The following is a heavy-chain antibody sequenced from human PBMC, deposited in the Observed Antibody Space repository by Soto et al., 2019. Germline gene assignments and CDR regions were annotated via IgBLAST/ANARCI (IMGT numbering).Heavy chain of an antibody. CDR3: AKDRGSGSYAANYYYYGMDV. V-gene: IGHV3-9*01. Sequence: PGGSLRLSCAASGFTFDDYAMHWVRQAPGKGLEWVSGVNWNSGRIGYADSVKGRFTISRDNAKTSLYLQMNSLRAEDTASYYCAKDRGSGSYAANYYYYGMDVWGQGTTVTVSS. J-gene: IGHJ6*02. D-gene: IGHD3-10*01. CDR1: GFTFDDYA. CDR2: VNWNSGRI.